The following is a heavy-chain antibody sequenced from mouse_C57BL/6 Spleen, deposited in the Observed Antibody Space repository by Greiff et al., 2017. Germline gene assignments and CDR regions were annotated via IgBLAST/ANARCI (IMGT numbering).Heavy chain of an antibody. CDR1: GYTFTSYW. CDR2: IYPGSGST. D-gene: IGHD2-1*01. J-gene: IGHJ4*01. Sequence: VQLQQPGAELVKPGASVKMSCKASGYTFTSYWITWVKQRPGQGLEWIGDIYPGSGSTNYNEKFKSKATLTVDTSSNTAYMQLSSLTSEDSAVYYCARRFPYGNYGGYYAMDYWGQGTSVTVSS. V-gene: IGHV1-55*01. CDR3: ARRFPYGNYGGYYAMDY.